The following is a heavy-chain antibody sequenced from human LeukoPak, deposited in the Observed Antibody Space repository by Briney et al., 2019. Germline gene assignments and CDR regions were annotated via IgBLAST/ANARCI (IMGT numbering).Heavy chain of an antibody. D-gene: IGHD6-6*01. CDR3: ERHLLEQLAPRANWFDP. Sequence: KPSETLSLTCTVSGGSISSSSHYWGWIRQPAGKGLEWIGSIYYSGSTYHNPSLKSRVTISVDTSKNQFSLKLRSVTAADTAVYYCERHLLEQLAPRANWFDPWGQGTLLTVSS. V-gene: IGHV4-39*01. CDR1: GGSISSSSHY. J-gene: IGHJ5*02. CDR2: IYYSGST.